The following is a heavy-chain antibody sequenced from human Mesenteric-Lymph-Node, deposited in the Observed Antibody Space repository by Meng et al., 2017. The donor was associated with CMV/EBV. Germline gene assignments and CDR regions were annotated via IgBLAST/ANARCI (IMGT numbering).Heavy chain of an antibody. CDR3: ARDHMVRGAFDY. D-gene: IGHD3-10*01. CDR2: IYSGGST. J-gene: IGHJ4*02. CDR1: GFNVASNY. V-gene: IGHV3-53*01. Sequence: SCAASGFNVASNYMSWVRQAPGKGLEWVSVIYSGGSTYYADSVKGRFTISRDNSKNTLYLQMNSLRAEDTAVYYCARDHMVRGAFDYWGQGTLVTVSS.